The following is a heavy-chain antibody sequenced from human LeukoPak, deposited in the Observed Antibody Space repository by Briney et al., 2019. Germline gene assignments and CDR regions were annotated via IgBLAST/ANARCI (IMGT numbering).Heavy chain of an antibody. D-gene: IGHD3-9*01. Sequence: ASVKVSCEASGYTFTSYDINWVRQATGQGLEWMGWMNPNSGNTGYAQKFQGRVTMTRNTSISTAYMELSSLRSEDTAVYYCARVLGYDILTGYYSVGGMDAWGQGATVTVSS. CDR2: MNPNSGNT. V-gene: IGHV1-8*01. J-gene: IGHJ6*02. CDR3: ARVLGYDILTGYYSVGGMDA. CDR1: GYTFTSYD.